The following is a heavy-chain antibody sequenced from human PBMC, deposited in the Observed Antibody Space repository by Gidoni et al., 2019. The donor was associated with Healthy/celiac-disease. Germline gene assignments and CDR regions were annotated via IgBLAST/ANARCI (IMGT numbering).Heavy chain of an antibody. CDR2: IIPIFGTA. J-gene: IGHJ4*02. CDR1: GGTFSSYA. CDR3: ARSPHGSGSLQPFDY. Sequence: QVQLVQAGAEVKKPGSSVKVSCKASGGTFSSYAISWVRQAPGQGLECMGGIIPIFGTANYAQKFQGRVTITAYESTSTAYMELSSLRSEDTAVYYCARSPHGSGSLQPFDYWGQGTLVTVSS. V-gene: IGHV1-69*01. D-gene: IGHD3-10*01.